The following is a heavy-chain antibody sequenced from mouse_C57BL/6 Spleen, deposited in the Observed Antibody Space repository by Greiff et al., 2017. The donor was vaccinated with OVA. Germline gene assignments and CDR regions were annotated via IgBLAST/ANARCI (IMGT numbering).Heavy chain of an antibody. J-gene: IGHJ1*03. CDR1: GFTFSDYG. CDR3: AREGELGHRYFDV. D-gene: IGHD4-1*01. CDR2: ISNLAYSI. Sequence: EVMLVESGGGLVQPGGSLKLPCAASGFTFSDYGMAWVRQAPRKGSEWVAFISNLAYSIYYADTVTGRFTISGENAKNTLYLEMSSLRSEDTAMYYCAREGELGHRYFDVWGTGTTVTVSS. V-gene: IGHV5-15*01.